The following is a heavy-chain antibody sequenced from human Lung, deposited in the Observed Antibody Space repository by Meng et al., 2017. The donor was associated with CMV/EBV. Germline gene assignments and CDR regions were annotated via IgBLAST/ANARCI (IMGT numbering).Heavy chain of an antibody. CDR3: ARVAPSGYRYFDY. J-gene: IGHJ4*02. Sequence: QLVQSGAEVKKPGASVKVSCKASGYTFTNYGISWVRQAPGQGLEWMGWINTNTGNPTYAQGFTRRFVFSLDTSFRTAYLQISSLKAEDTAVYYCARVAPSGYRYFDYWGQGTLVTVSS. CDR2: INTNTGNP. CDR1: GYTFTNYG. V-gene: IGHV7-4-1*02. D-gene: IGHD3-3*01.